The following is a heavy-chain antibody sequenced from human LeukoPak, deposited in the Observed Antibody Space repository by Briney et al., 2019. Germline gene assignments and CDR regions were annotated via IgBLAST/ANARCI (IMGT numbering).Heavy chain of an antibody. Sequence: SETLSLTCTVSGGSISSGSYYWSWIRQPAGKGLEWIGRIYTSGSTNYNPSLKSRVTISVDTSKNQFSLKLSSVTAADTAVYYCVRAGRYYYYYGMDVWGQGTTVTVSS. CDR1: GGSISSGSYY. CDR3: VRAGRYYYYYGMDV. J-gene: IGHJ6*02. V-gene: IGHV4-61*02. CDR2: IYTSGST.